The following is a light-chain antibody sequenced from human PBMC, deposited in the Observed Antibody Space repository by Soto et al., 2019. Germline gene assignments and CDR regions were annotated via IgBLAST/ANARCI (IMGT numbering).Light chain of an antibody. J-gene: IGKJ1*01. CDR2: AAS. CDR1: QSISNY. CDR3: QQSYSTPRT. Sequence: DIQMTQSPSSLSASVGDRVTITCRASQSISNYLNWYQQKPGKAPKLLMYAASSLQSGVPSRFGGSGSGTDFPLTISSLQPEDFAIYYCQQSYSTPRTFGQGTKVEIK. V-gene: IGKV1-39*01.